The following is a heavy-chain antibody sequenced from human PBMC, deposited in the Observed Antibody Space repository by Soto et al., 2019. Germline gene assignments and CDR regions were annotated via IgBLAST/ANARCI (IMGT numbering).Heavy chain of an antibody. Sequence: EVQLLESGGGLVQPGGSPRLSCAASGFTFSSYAMSWVRQAPGKGLEWVSAISGSGGSTYYADSVKGRFTISRDNSKNTLYLQMNSLRAEDTAVYYCAKTQRSSVHFDYWGQGTLVTVSS. CDR1: GFTFSSYA. V-gene: IGHV3-23*01. CDR2: ISGSGGST. D-gene: IGHD3-22*01. J-gene: IGHJ4*02. CDR3: AKTQRSSVHFDY.